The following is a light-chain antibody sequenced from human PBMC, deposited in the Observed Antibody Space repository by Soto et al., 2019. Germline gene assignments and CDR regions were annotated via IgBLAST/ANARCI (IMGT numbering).Light chain of an antibody. CDR1: SSDVGGYNY. Sequence: QSALTQPPSASGSPGQSVTISCTGTSSDVGGYNYVSWYQQHPGKAPKLMIYEVSERPSGVPDRFSGSKSSNTASLTVSGLLAEDEADYYCSSYAGSNNFVFGTGTKLTVL. J-gene: IGLJ1*01. CDR3: SSYAGSNNFV. CDR2: EVS. V-gene: IGLV2-8*01.